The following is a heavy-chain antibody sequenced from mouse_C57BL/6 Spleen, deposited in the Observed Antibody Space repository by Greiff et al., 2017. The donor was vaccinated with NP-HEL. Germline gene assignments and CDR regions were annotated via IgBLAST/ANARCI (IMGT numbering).Heavy chain of an antibody. CDR1: GYTFTSYT. J-gene: IGHJ4*01. V-gene: IGHV1-4*01. D-gene: IGHD1-1*02. CDR3: AETVVGGMDY. Sequence: VQLQQSGAELVRPGASVKMSCKASGYTFTSYTMHWVKQRPGQGLEWIGYINPSSGYTKYNQKFKDKATLTADKSSSTAYMQLSSLPSEDSAVYYCAETVVGGMDYWGQGTSVTVSS. CDR2: INPSSGYT.